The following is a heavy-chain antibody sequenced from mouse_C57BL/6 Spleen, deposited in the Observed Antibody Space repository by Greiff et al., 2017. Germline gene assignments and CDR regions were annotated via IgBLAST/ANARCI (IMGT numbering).Heavy chain of an antibody. CDR3: ARSLYYDYAMDY. CDR1: GYTFTDHT. CDR2: ISPRDGST. D-gene: IGHD2-4*01. Sequence: QVQLKQSDAELVKPGASVKISCKVSGYTFTDHTIHWMKQRPEQGLEWIGYISPRDGSTKYNEKFKGKATCAADKSSSTAYMQLNSLTSEEAEVYFCARSLYYDYAMDYWCQGTSVTVSS. V-gene: IGHV1-78*01. J-gene: IGHJ4*01.